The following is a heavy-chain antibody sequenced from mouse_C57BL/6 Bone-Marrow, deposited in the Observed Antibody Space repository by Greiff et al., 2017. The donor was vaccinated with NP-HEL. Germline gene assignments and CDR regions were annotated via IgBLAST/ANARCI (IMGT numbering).Heavy chain of an antibody. J-gene: IGHJ4*01. Sequence: EVQGVESGGGLVQSGRSLRLSCATSGFTFSDFYMEWVRQAPGKGLEWIAASRNKANDYTTEYSASVKGRFIVSRDTSQSILYLQMNALRAEDTAIYYCARDAYYGSSYDYAMDYWGQGTSVTVSS. D-gene: IGHD1-1*01. V-gene: IGHV7-1*01. CDR1: GFTFSDFY. CDR2: SRNKANDYTT. CDR3: ARDAYYGSSYDYAMDY.